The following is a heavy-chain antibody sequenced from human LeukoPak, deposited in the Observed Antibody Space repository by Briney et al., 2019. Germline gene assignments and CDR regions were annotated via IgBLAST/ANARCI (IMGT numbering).Heavy chain of an antibody. J-gene: IGHJ4*02. CDR1: GYTLTELS. CDR3: ARDLTSTPYWELDY. Sequence: ASVKVSCKVSGYTLTELSMHWVRQAPGQGLEWMGRINPKSGDTEYPQKFQGRVTMTRDTSISTLYMELTRLTSDDTAVYFCARDLTSTPYWELDYWGQGSLVTVSS. D-gene: IGHD1-26*01. V-gene: IGHV1-2*02. CDR2: INPKSGDT.